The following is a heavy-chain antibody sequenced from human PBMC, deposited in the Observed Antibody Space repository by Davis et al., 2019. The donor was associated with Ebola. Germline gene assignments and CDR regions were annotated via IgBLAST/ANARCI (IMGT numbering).Heavy chain of an antibody. CDR3: ATEGGYYDSSGYYRTFDY. J-gene: IGHJ4*02. D-gene: IGHD3-22*01. V-gene: IGHV4-39*01. CDR2: IYYSGST. CDR1: GGSISSTNFY. Sequence: SETLSLTCTVSGGSISSTNFYWGWIRQPPGKGLEWIGSIYYSGSTYYNPSLKSRVTISVDTSKNQFSLKLSSVTAADTAVYYCATEGGYYDSSGYYRTFDYWGQGTLVTVSS.